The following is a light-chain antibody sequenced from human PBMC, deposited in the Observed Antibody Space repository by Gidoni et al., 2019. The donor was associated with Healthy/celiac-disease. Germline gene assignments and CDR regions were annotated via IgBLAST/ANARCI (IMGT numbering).Light chain of an antibody. CDR1: QSISSN. CDR2: AAS. CDR3: QQDNNFPPIT. Sequence: EIVMTQSPATVSVSPGERATLSCRASQSISSNLAWYQQKPGQAPRLLIYAASTMATGIPARFSGSGSGTEFTLTISSLQSEDFAVYYYQQDNNFPPITFGRGTRVEIK. J-gene: IGKJ4*01. V-gene: IGKV3-15*01.